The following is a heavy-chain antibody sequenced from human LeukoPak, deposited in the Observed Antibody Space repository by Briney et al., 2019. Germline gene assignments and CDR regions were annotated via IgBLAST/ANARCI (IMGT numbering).Heavy chain of an antibody. CDR3: ARKTGAGTWFDP. Sequence: PSQTLSLTCVISGDSVSSNSAAWNWIRQSPSRGLEWLGRTYYRSKWYNEYDVSVKSRITIKPYTSRNQFSLQLNSVTPEDTAVYYCARKTGAGTWFDPWGQGTLVTVSS. J-gene: IGHJ5*02. D-gene: IGHD6-13*01. CDR2: TYYRSKWYN. V-gene: IGHV6-1*01. CDR1: GDSVSSNSAA.